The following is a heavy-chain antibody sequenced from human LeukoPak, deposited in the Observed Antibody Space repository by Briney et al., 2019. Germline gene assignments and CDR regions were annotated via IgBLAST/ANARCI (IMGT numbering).Heavy chain of an antibody. Sequence: GRSLGLSCAASGFTFSSYAMHWVRQAPGKGLEWVAVISYDGSNKYYADSVKGRFTISRDNSKNTLYLQMNSLRAEDTAVYYCARVGVPAAIEGTEGYYYYYCMDVWGKGTTVTVSS. CDR2: ISYDGSNK. D-gene: IGHD2-2*01. CDR3: ARVGVPAAIEGTEGYYYYYCMDV. V-gene: IGHV3-30-3*01. J-gene: IGHJ6*03. CDR1: GFTFSSYA.